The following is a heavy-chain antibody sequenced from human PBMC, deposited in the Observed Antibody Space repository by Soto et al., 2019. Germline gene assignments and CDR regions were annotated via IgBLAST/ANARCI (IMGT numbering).Heavy chain of an antibody. CDR2: IYHSGST. CDR1: GGSISSGGYS. Sequence: SETLSLTCAVSGGSISSGGYSWSWIRQPPGKGLEWIGYIYHSGSTYYNPSLKSRVTISVDRSKNQFSLKLSSVTAADTAVYYCARFLGDYNNWFDPWGQGTLVTVS. J-gene: IGHJ5*02. V-gene: IGHV4-30-2*01. CDR3: ARFLGDYNNWFDP. D-gene: IGHD4-17*01.